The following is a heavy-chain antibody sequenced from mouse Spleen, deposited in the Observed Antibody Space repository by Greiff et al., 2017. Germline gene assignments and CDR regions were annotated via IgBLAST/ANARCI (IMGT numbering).Heavy chain of an antibody. J-gene: IGHJ3*01. CDR2: IDPSDSYT. V-gene: IGHV1-50*01. CDR3: ARPPQASAY. Sequence: QVQLKQPGAELVKPGASVKLSCKASGYTFTSYWMQWVKQRPGQGLEWIGEIDPSDSYTNYNQKFKGKATLTVDTSSSTAYMQLSSLTSEDSAVYYCARPPQASAYWGQGTLVTVSA. CDR1: GYTFTSYW. D-gene: IGHD3-2*02.